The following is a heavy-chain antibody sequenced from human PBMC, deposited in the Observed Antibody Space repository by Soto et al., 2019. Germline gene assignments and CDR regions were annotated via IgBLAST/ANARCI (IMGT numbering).Heavy chain of an antibody. CDR1: GGSISSGGYY. J-gene: IGHJ5*02. V-gene: IGHV4-31*03. CDR2: IYYSGST. Sequence: QVQLQESGPGLVKPSQTLSLTCTVSGGSISSGGYYWSWIRQHPGKGLEWIGYIYYSGSTYYNPSLKSRVTISVDTSKNQFCLKLSSVTAPDTAVYYCARDVDYGSGSYYRWRDGLFDPWGQGTLVTVSS. CDR3: ARDVDYGSGSYYRWRDGLFDP. D-gene: IGHD3-10*01.